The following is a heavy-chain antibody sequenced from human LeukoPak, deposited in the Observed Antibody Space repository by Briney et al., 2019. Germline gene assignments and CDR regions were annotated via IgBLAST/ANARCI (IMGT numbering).Heavy chain of an antibody. CDR1: GFTFSSYS. CDR3: ARVHYYYDSSGYYIDY. V-gene: IGHV3-21*01. CDR2: ISSSSSYI. J-gene: IGHJ4*02. D-gene: IGHD3-22*01. Sequence: GGSLRLSCAASGFTFSSYSMNWVRQAPGKGLEWVSSISSSSSYIYYADSVKGRFTISRDNAKNSLYLQMNSLRAEDTAVYYCARVHYYYDSSGYYIDYWGQGTLVTVSS.